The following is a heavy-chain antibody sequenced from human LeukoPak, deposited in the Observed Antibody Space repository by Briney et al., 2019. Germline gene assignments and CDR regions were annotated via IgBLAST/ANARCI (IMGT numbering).Heavy chain of an antibody. V-gene: IGHV4-30-2*01. D-gene: IGHD3-22*01. Sequence: SQTLCLTCAVSGGSISSGGYSWSWIRQPPGKGLEWIGYIYHSGSTYYNPSLKSRVTISVDRSKNQFSLKLSSVTAADTDVYFCARSLIVPYYFDYWGQGTLVTVSS. CDR1: GGSISSGGYS. CDR3: ARSLIVPYYFDY. J-gene: IGHJ4*02. CDR2: IYHSGST.